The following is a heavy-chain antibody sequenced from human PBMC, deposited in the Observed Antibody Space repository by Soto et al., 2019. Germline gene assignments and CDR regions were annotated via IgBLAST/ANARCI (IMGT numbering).Heavy chain of an antibody. CDR1: GGSISSSSYY. V-gene: IGHV4-39*01. CDR2: IYHSGNT. Sequence: SETLSLTCTVSGGSISSSSYYWGWIRQPPGKRLEWIGSIYHSGNTYYNPSLKSRVTISLDTSRNQVSLRLISVTAADAAVYYCGRRSNGNHGLELTGGRGTLVIVSS. J-gene: IGHJ4*02. D-gene: IGHD1-1*01. CDR3: GRRSNGNHGLELT.